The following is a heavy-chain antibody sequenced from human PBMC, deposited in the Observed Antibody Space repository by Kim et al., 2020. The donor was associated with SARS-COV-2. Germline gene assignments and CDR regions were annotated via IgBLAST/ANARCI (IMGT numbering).Heavy chain of an antibody. D-gene: IGHD2-15*01. CDR1: GFTVSSNY. J-gene: IGHJ6*02. CDR3: ARRELAVGYYYYGMDV. Sequence: GGSLRLSCAASGFTVSSNYMSWVRQAPGKGLEWVSVIYSGGSTYYADSVKGRFTISRHNSKNTLYLQMNSLRAEDTAMYYCARRELAVGYYYYGMDVWGQGTTVTVSS. V-gene: IGHV3-53*04. CDR2: IYSGGST.